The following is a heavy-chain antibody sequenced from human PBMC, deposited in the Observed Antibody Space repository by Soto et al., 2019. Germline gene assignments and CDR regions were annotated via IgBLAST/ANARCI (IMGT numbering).Heavy chain of an antibody. J-gene: IGHJ4*02. CDR2: IIPIFGTA. CDR3: ARGGPGYSYGSPIDY. V-gene: IGHV1-69*01. Sequence: QVQLVQSGAEVQKPGSSVKVSCKASGGTFSSYAISCVRQAPGQGLEWMGGIIPIFGTANYAQKFQGRVKITADESTSTAYCELSSLRSDDTAVYYCARGGPGYSYGSPIDYWGQGTLVTVSS. D-gene: IGHD5-18*01. CDR1: GGTFSSYA.